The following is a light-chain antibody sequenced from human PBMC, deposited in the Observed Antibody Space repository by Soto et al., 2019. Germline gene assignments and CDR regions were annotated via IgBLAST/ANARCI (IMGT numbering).Light chain of an antibody. V-gene: IGKV1-5*01. Sequence: DIPMTQSPSTLSASVGDRVTITCRASQSINTRLAWYQQKPGQAPKLLIYDASSLESGVPSRFSGSGSGTEFTLTISSLQPDDFATYYCQQYNSYSGTFGQGTKVDI. J-gene: IGKJ1*01. CDR1: QSINTR. CDR2: DAS. CDR3: QQYNSYSGT.